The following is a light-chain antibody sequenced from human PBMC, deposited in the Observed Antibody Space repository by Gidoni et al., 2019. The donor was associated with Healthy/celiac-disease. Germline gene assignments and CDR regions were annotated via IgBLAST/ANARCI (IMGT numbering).Light chain of an antibody. J-gene: IGKJ2*01. V-gene: IGKV1-39*01. CDR3: RQSYTARYT. Sequence: DIQMTQSPSSLSASVGDRVTITCRASQSIRSYLNWYQQKPGKAPKLLIYAASSLQSGVPSRFSGSGSGTDFTLTLTSLHPEDFAPHYCRQSYTARYTFGQGTRLEIK. CDR1: QSIRSY. CDR2: AAS.